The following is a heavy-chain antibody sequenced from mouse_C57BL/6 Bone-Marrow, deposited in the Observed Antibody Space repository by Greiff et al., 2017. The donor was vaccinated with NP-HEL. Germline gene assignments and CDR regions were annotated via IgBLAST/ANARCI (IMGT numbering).Heavy chain of an antibody. D-gene: IGHD1-1*01. CDR1: GYTFTDYE. CDR3: TREGYHGSSLTYAMDY. CDR2: IDPETGGT. Sequence: QVQLQQSGAELVRPGASVTLSCKASGYTFTDYEMHWVKQTPVHGLEWIGAIDPETGGTAYNQKFKGKAILTADKSSSTAYMELRSLTSEDSAVYYCTREGYHGSSLTYAMDYWGQGTSVTVSS. V-gene: IGHV1-15*01. J-gene: IGHJ4*01.